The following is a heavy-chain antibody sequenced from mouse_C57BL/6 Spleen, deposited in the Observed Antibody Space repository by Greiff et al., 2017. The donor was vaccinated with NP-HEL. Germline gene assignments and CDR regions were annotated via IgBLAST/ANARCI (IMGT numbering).Heavy chain of an antibody. CDR1: GFTFTDYG. CDR3: ASVYYDYDGLDY. D-gene: IGHD2-4*01. J-gene: IGHJ2*01. V-gene: IGHV5-17*01. Sequence: EVKLVESGGGLVKPGGSLKLSCAASGFTFTDYGMHWVRQAPEKGLEWVAYISSGSSTIYYADTVKGRCTIPRDNAKNTLFLQMTSLRSEDTAMYYGASVYYDYDGLDYWGQGTTLTVSS. CDR2: ISSGSSTI.